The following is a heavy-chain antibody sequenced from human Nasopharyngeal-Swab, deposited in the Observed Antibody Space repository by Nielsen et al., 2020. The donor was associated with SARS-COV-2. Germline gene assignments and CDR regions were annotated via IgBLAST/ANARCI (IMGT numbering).Heavy chain of an antibody. CDR1: GFTFSSYS. V-gene: IGHV3-21*01. D-gene: IGHD3-22*01. CDR3: ARPRRNYYDSSGYYPDAFDI. Sequence: GESLKISCAASGFTFSSYSIYWVRQAPGKGLEWVSSISSSSSYIYYADSVKGRFTISRDNAKNSLYLQMNSLRAEDTAVYYCARPRRNYYDSSGYYPDAFDIWGQGTMVTVSS. CDR2: ISSSSSYI. J-gene: IGHJ3*02.